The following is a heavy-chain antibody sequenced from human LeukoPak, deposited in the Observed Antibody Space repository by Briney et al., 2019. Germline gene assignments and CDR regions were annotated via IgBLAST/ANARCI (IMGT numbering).Heavy chain of an antibody. V-gene: IGHV1-8*01. CDR3: TRGSGGSDAEYFQD. CDR1: GYTFTSYD. D-gene: IGHD2-15*01. Sequence: ASVKVSCKASGYTFTSYDINWVRQATGQGLEWMGWMNPNSGNTGYAQKFQGRVTMTRNTSIGTAYMELSSVRSEDTAVYYCTRGSGGSDAEYFQDWGQGTLVTVSS. J-gene: IGHJ1*01. CDR2: MNPNSGNT.